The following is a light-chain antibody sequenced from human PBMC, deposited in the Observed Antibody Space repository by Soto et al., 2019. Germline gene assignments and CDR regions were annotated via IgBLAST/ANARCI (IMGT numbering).Light chain of an antibody. V-gene: IGKV1-5*03. Sequence: DIQMTQSPSTLSVFVGDTVTITCRASESISTWLAWYQQKPGKAPKLLIYEASSLESGVPPRFSGSGSGTEFTITIDSLQPDDFETYYCQHYFGYLWTFGQGTKVDIK. CDR3: QHYFGYLWT. CDR2: EAS. CDR1: ESISTW. J-gene: IGKJ1*01.